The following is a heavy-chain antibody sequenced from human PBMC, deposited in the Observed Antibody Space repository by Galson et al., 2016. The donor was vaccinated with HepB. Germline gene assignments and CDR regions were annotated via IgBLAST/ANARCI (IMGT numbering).Heavy chain of an antibody. V-gene: IGHV3-23*01. J-gene: IGHJ4*02. D-gene: IGHD6-13*01. CDR2: ISHSGGTT. Sequence: SLRLSCAASRFIFSSFAMNWVRQAPGKGLEWVSGISHSGGTTYYADSVKGRFTVSRDNSKNTLYLQMSSLRAEDTAVYYCAKDLWVRQQLAYYFDYWGQGTLVTVSP. CDR3: AKDLWVRQQLAYYFDY. CDR1: RFIFSSFA.